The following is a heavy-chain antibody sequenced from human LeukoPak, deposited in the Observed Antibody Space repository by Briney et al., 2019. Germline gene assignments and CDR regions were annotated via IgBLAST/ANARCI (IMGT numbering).Heavy chain of an antibody. V-gene: IGHV4-39*01. Sequence: PSETLSLTCSVSGGSISSSSYYWVWIRQPPGKGLEWIGRIYYSGSTYYNPSLKSRVTISVDTSKNQFSLKLSSVTAADTAVYYCARHASLSYCSGGNCWFDPWGQGTLVTVSS. D-gene: IGHD2-15*01. J-gene: IGHJ5*02. CDR3: ARHASLSYCSGGNCWFDP. CDR1: GGSISSSSYY. CDR2: IYYSGST.